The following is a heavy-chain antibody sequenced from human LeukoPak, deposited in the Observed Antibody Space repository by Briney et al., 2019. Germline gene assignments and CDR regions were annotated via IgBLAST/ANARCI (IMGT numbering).Heavy chain of an antibody. CDR3: AHRGDITMVRGVSPIRGWFDP. D-gene: IGHD3-10*01. CDR1: GFSLSTSGVG. J-gene: IGHJ5*02. V-gene: IGHV2-5*01. Sequence: ASGPTLMKPTQTLTLTCTFSGFSLSTSGVGVAWIRQPPGKALEWLAVIYWNDDKRYSPVLKSRLTITKDTSKNQVVLTMTNMDPVDTATYYCAHRGDITMVRGVSPIRGWFDPWGQGTLVTVSS. CDR2: IYWNDDK.